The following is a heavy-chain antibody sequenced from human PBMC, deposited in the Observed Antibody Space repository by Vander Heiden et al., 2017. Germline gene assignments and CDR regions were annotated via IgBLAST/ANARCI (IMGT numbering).Heavy chain of an antibody. CDR3: ARGGKYSSPVLGLDV. CDR2: IDASRYT. Sequence: QVQLQQWGAGLLKLSETLSLTCVASGGLFGGYYGNWIRQPPGKGLEWIEEIDASRYTNYNTSLKSRISLSVDTSKNQFSLKLRSVTAADTAIYYCARGGKYSSPVLGLDVWGQGTTVTVSS. CDR1: GGLFGGYY. D-gene: IGHD3-22*01. J-gene: IGHJ6*02. V-gene: IGHV4-34*02.